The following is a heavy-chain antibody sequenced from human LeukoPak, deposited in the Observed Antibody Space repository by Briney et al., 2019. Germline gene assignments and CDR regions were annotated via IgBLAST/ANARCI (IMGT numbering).Heavy chain of an antibody. CDR1: GGTFSSYA. V-gene: IGHV1-69*04. CDR2: IIPILGIA. Sequence: GSSVKVSCKASGGTFSSYAISWVRQAPGQGLEWMGRIIPILGIANYAQKLQGRVTMTTDTSTSTAYMELRSLRSDDTAVYYCAREYYYDSSGLPFDYWGQGTLVTVSS. D-gene: IGHD3-22*01. J-gene: IGHJ4*02. CDR3: AREYYYDSSGLPFDY.